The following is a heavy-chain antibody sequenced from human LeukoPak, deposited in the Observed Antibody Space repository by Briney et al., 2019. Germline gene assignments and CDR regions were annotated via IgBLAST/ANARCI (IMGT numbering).Heavy chain of an antibody. Sequence: GGSLRLSCAASGFTFSSYSMNWVRQAPGKGLEWVSYISSSSSTIYYADSVKGRFTISRDNAKNSLYLQMNSLRAEDTAVYYCARDGIVVVPAAIYGSNTPYGYWGQGTLVTVSS. D-gene: IGHD2-2*01. CDR3: ARDGIVVVPAAIYGSNTPYGY. CDR1: GFTFSSYS. V-gene: IGHV3-48*01. CDR2: ISSSSSTI. J-gene: IGHJ4*02.